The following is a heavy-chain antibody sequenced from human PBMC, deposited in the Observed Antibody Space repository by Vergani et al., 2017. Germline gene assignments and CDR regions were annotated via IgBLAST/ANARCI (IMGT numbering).Heavy chain of an antibody. J-gene: IGHJ4*01. Sequence: VQLVESGGGLVKPGGSLRLSCAASGFTFSDYYMSWIRQAPGKGLEWVSVIKSDGRTSYAESVRGRFTISRDTSRNAVYLQMNILRVEDTGVYYCTRSKCSGTTCYGHYFDLWGHGILVTVSS. CDR2: IKSDGRT. CDR1: GFTFSDYY. V-gene: IGHV3-66*02. CDR3: TRSKCSGTTCYGHYFDL. D-gene: IGHD2-15*01.